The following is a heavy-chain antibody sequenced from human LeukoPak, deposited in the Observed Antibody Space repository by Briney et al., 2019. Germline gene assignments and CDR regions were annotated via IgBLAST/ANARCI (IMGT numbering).Heavy chain of an antibody. V-gene: IGHV1-18*01. J-gene: IGHJ4*02. CDR3: ARVGAYCTSTSCLDY. D-gene: IGHD2-2*01. Sequence: RASVKVSCKASGYTFTSYGISWVRPAPGQGLEWMGWISAYNGNTNYAQKLQGRVTMTTDTSTSTAYMELRSLRSDDTAVYYCARVGAYCTSTSCLDYWGQGTLVTVSS. CDR1: GYTFTSYG. CDR2: ISAYNGNT.